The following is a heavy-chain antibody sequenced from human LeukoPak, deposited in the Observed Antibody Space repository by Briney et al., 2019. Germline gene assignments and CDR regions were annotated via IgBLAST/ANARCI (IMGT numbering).Heavy chain of an antibody. Sequence: PGGSLRLSCVASGFIFSRYDMHWVRQAPGKGLEWVALIWHDGSKTHYADSVKGRFTISRDDSKSTLYVQMNSLRVEDTAVYYCARDPVTVTSHFDYWGQGALVTVSS. D-gene: IGHD4-17*01. V-gene: IGHV3-33*01. CDR2: IWHDGSKT. J-gene: IGHJ4*02. CDR1: GFIFSRYD. CDR3: ARDPVTVTSHFDY.